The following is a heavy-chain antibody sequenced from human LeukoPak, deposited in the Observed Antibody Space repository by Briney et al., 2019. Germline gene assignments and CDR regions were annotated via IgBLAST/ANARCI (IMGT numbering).Heavy chain of an antibody. J-gene: IGHJ3*02. V-gene: IGHV3-66*02. Sequence: PGGSLRLSCAASGFTVSSNYMSWVRQAPGKGLEWVSVIYSGGSTYYADSVKGRFAISRDNSKNTLYLQMNSLRAEDTAVYYCARVWKGYCSSTSCYGVKNAFDIWGQGTMVTVSS. CDR3: ARVWKGYCSSTSCYGVKNAFDI. D-gene: IGHD2-2*01. CDR1: GFTVSSNY. CDR2: IYSGGST.